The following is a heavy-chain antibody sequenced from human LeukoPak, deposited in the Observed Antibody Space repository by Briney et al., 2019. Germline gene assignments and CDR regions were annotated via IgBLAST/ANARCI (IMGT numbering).Heavy chain of an antibody. D-gene: IGHD2/OR15-2a*01. Sequence: PSETLSLTCAVYGGSFSGYYWSWIRQPPGKGLEWIGEINHSGSTNYNPSLKSRVTISVDTSKNQFSLKLSSVTAADTAVYYCARGAIEYQIDLAFDIWGQGTMVTVSS. J-gene: IGHJ3*02. CDR2: INHSGST. V-gene: IGHV4-34*01. CDR3: ARGAIEYQIDLAFDI. CDR1: GGSFSGYY.